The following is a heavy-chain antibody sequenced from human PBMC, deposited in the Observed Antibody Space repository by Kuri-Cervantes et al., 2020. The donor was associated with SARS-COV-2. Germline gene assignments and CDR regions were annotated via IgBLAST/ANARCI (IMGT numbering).Heavy chain of an antibody. CDR1: GASVSSYY. Sequence: SETLSLTCTVSGASVSSYYWTWIRQPPGKGLEWITYVYYSGNTNSNPSLKSRVTISVDMSKNQFSLKLSSVTAADTAVYYCARGRAYYDFWSGYRAHAFDIWGQGTMVTVSS. V-gene: IGHV4-59*02. D-gene: IGHD3-3*01. J-gene: IGHJ3*02. CDR2: VYYSGNT. CDR3: ARGRAYYDFWSGYRAHAFDI.